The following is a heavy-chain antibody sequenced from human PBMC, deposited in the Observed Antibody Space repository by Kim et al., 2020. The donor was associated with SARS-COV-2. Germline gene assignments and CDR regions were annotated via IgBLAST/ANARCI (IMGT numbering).Heavy chain of an antibody. V-gene: IGHV3-23*01. J-gene: IGHJ3*02. D-gene: IGHD1-1*01. Sequence: YYTDSLGGRFTISRDNAKNALYVQMNSLRAEDTALYYCARQRGYDFDMWGQGTMVTVSS. CDR3: ARQRGYDFDM.